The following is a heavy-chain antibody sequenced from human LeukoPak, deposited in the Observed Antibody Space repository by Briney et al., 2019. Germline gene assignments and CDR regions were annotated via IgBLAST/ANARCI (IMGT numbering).Heavy chain of an antibody. CDR2: ISSSSSYI. CDR1: GFTFSSYS. Sequence: GGSLRLSCAASGFTFSSYSMNWVRQAPGKGLEWVSSISSSSSYIYYADSVKGRFTISRDNAKNSLYLQMNSLRAEDTAVYYCARSLPCRNYYGSGSYEGWGQGTLVTVSS. CDR3: ARSLPCRNYYGSGSYEG. J-gene: IGHJ4*02. D-gene: IGHD3-10*01. V-gene: IGHV3-21*01.